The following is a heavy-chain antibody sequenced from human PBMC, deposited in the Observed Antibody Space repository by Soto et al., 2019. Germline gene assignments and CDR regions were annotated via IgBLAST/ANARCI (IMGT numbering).Heavy chain of an antibody. CDR3: AKESRGSYRPIDY. CDR1: GFTFDDYA. J-gene: IGHJ4*02. D-gene: IGHD3-16*02. V-gene: IGHV3-9*01. Sequence: PGGSLRLSCAASGFTFDDYAMHWVRQAPGKGLEWVSGISWNGGSIGYADSVKGRFTISRDNAKNSLYLQMDSLRAEDTALYYCAKESRGSYRPIDYWGQGTLVTVSS. CDR2: ISWNGGSI.